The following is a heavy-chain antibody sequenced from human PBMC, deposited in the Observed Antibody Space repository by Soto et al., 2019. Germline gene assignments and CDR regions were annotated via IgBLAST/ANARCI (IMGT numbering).Heavy chain of an antibody. CDR1: GGSISSSSYY. J-gene: IGHJ3*02. D-gene: IGHD3-10*01. V-gene: IGHV4-39*01. CDR2: IYYSGST. CDR3: ARRYGSGSYYNTYDAFDI. Sequence: PSETPSLTCTVSGGSISSSSYYWGWIRQPPGKGLEWIGSIYYSGSTYYNPSLKSRVTISVDTSKNQFSLKLSSVTAADTAVYYCARRYGSGSYYNTYDAFDIWGQGTMVTVSS.